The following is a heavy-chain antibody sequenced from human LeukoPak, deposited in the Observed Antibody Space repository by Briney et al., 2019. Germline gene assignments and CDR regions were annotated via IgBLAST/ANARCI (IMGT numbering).Heavy chain of an antibody. D-gene: IGHD3-10*01. CDR1: GFTFSSYG. V-gene: IGHV3-30*02. CDR2: IRYDGSKK. Sequence: GGSLRLSCAASGFTFSSYGMHWVRQAPGKGLEWVALIRYDGSKKYYADSVKGRFTISRDNSKNTLYLQMNSLRAEDTAVYYCAKDRGTMVRGVSEYSGYWGQGTLVTVSS. J-gene: IGHJ4*02. CDR3: AKDRGTMVRGVSEYSGY.